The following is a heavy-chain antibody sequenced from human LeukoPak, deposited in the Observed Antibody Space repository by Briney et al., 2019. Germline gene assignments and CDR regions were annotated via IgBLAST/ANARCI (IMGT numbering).Heavy chain of an antibody. CDR2: ISSGSSYI. CDR3: AKGMYSSGWYDAFDI. J-gene: IGHJ3*02. CDR1: GFTFSSYT. Sequence: GGSLRLSSAASGFTFSSYTMNWVRQAPGKGLEWVSIISSGSSYIHYADSVKGRFTISRDNAKNSLYLQMNSLRAEDTAVYYCAKGMYSSGWYDAFDIWGQGTMVTVSS. V-gene: IGHV3-21*04. D-gene: IGHD6-19*01.